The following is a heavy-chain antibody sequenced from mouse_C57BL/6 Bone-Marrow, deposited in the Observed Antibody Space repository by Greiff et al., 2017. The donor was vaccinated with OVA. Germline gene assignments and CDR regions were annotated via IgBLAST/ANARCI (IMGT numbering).Heavy chain of an antibody. V-gene: IGHV1-69*01. J-gene: IGHJ4*01. Sequence: VQLQQPGAELVMPGASVKLSCKASGYTFTSYWMHWVKQRPGQGLEWIGEIDPSDSYTNYNQKFKGKSTLTVDKSSSTAYMQLSNLTSEDSAVYYCARNANSAMDDWGQGTSVTVSS. CDR1: GYTFTSYW. CDR2: IDPSDSYT. CDR3: ARNANSAMDD.